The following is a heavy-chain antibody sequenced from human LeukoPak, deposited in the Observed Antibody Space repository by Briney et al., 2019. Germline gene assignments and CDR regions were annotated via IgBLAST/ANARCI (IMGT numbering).Heavy chain of an antibody. V-gene: IGHV4-59*12. D-gene: IGHD3-22*01. J-gene: IGHJ3*02. CDR3: AREGDDSSGYPPADAFDI. Sequence: PSETLSLTCSVSGGSISSYYWSWIRQPPGKGLDYIGHIYYSGSTTYNPSLKSRVTISVDTSKNQFSLKLSSVTAADTAVYYCAREGDDSSGYPPADAFDIWGQGTMVTVSS. CDR1: GGSISSYY. CDR2: IYYSGST.